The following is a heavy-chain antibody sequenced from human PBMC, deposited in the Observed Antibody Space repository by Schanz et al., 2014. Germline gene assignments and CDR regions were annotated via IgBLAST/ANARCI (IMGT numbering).Heavy chain of an antibody. CDR1: GFTFSNYG. CDR3: ARGREVVAKIFDV. CDR2: ISYDGSSK. Sequence: VQLVESGGGLVRPGGSLRLSCEASGFTFSNYGMNWVRQAPEKGLEWVALISYDGSSKNHADSVQGRFTISRDNSKNALYLQMDSLRAEDTAVYYCARGREVVAKIFDVWGQGTMVTVSS. V-gene: IGHV3-33*08. D-gene: IGHD3-22*01. J-gene: IGHJ3*01.